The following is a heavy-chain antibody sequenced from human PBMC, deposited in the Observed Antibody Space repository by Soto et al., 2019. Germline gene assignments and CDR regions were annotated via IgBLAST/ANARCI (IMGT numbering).Heavy chain of an antibody. CDR3: GGGQYYFDY. CDR2: ISDDGSDK. Sequence: QVQLVESGGGVVQPGRSLRLSCADSGFPWTYYGMHWGREGPDKALEWVAIISDDGSDKYYADSVKGRFTISRDNSKNTLYPPMNRMRPEGTAVSHCGGGQYYFDYRGQGTLVIVSS. V-gene: IGHV3-30*03. J-gene: IGHJ4*02. CDR1: GFPWTYYG. D-gene: IGHD3-10*01.